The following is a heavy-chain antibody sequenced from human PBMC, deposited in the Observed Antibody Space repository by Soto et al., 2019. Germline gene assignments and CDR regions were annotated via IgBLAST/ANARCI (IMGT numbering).Heavy chain of an antibody. D-gene: IGHD6-19*01. CDR3: ARSGSGSGWL. Sequence: SETLSLTCTVSGGSVSSGRYYWSWIRQPPGKGLEWIGYIYYSGSTKYNPSLKSRVTISVDTSKNQFSLKLSSMTAADTAVYYCARSGSGSGWLGGQGTLVTVS. CDR2: IYYSGST. J-gene: IGHJ4*02. CDR1: GGSVSSGRYY. V-gene: IGHV4-61*01.